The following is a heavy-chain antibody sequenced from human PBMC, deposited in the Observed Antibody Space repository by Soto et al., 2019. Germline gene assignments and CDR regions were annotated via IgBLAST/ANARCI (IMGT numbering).Heavy chain of an antibody. CDR2: IIPIFGTA. CDR1: GGTFSSYA. CDR3: ASPLHYYYDSSGYYFS. D-gene: IGHD3-22*01. V-gene: IGHV1-69*13. J-gene: IGHJ5*02. Sequence: ASVKVSCKASGGTFSSYAISWVRQAPGQGLEWMGGIIPIFGTANYAQKFQGRVTITADESTSTAYMELSSLRSEDTAVYYCASPLHYYYDSSGYYFSWGQGTLVTVSS.